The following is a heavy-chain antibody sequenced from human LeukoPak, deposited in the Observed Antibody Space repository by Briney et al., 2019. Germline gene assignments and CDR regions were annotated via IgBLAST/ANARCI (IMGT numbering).Heavy chain of an antibody. CDR2: IYSGGST. V-gene: IGHV3-66*01. CDR3: AREKYYYDSSGYYFDYFDY. Sequence: PGGSLRLSCAASGFTVSSNYMSWVRQAPGKGLEWVSVIYSGGSTYYADSVKGRFTISRDNSKNTLYLQMNSLRAEDTAVYYCAREKYYYDSSGYYFDYFDYWGQGTLVTVSS. D-gene: IGHD3-22*01. CDR1: GFTVSSNY. J-gene: IGHJ4*02.